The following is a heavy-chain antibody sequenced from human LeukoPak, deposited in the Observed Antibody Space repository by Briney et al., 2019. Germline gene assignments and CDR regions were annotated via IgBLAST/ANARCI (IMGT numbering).Heavy chain of an antibody. V-gene: IGHV4-39*07. D-gene: IGHD6-13*01. CDR1: GGSISSSSYY. CDR3: ARDKGGKGIAAAGTGY. CDR2: IYYSGST. Sequence: SETLSLTCTVSGGSISSSSYYWGWIRQPPGKGLEWIGSIYYSGSTYYNPSLKSRVTISVDTSKNQFSLKLSSVTAADTAVYYCARDKGGKGIAAAGTGYWGQGTLVTVSS. J-gene: IGHJ4*02.